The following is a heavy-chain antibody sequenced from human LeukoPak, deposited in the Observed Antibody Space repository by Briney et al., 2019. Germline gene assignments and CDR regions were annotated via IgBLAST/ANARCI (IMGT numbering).Heavy chain of an antibody. D-gene: IGHD6-6*01. CDR2: IYHSGST. CDR3: ARAGIVARRSLDHFDY. CDR1: GYSTSSGYY. V-gene: IGHV4-38-2*02. Sequence: PSETLSLTCTVSGYSTSSGYYWGWIRQPPGKGLEWIGSIYHSGSTYYNPSLKSRVTISVDTSKNQFSLKLSSVTAADTAVYYCARAGIVARRSLDHFDYWGQGTLVTVSS. J-gene: IGHJ4*02.